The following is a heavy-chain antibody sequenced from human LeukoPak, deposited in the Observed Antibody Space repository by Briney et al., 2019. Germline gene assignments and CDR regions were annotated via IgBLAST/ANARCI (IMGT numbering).Heavy chain of an antibody. D-gene: IGHD6-13*01. V-gene: IGHV4-34*01. Sequence: SETLSLTCAVYGGSFSGYYWSWIRQPPGKGLEWIGEINHSGSTNYNPSLKSRVTISVDTSKNQFSLKLSSVTAADTAEYYCRAAPAYYYYGMDVWGQGTTVTVSS. CDR1: GGSFSGYY. J-gene: IGHJ6*02. CDR3: RAAPAYYYYGMDV. CDR2: INHSGST.